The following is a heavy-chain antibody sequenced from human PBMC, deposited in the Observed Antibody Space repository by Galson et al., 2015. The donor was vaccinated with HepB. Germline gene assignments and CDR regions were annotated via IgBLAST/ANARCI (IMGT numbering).Heavy chain of an antibody. CDR3: ARAGDYYDSRGFISDAFEV. J-gene: IGHJ3*01. CDR1: GYSFISYA. CDR2: INGGYGNT. V-gene: IGHV1-3*01. D-gene: IGHD3-22*01. Sequence: SVKVSCKASGYSFISYAIHWVRQAPGQRLEWMGWINGGYGNTKFSQKFQGRVTFTRDTSASTAYMELSSLRSEDTAVYYCARAGDYYDSRGFISDAFEVWGQGIMVTVSS.